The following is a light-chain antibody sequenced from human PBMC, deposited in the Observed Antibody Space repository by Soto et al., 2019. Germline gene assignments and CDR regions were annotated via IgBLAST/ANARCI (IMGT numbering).Light chain of an antibody. J-gene: IGKJ4*01. CDR1: QSVSSL. CDR2: GAS. V-gene: IGKV3-20*01. Sequence: ENLLTQSPDTLSLSPGERATLSCRASQSVSSLLAWYRQKPGQAPRLLIHGASRRVNGIPDRFSGSGFGTDFTLTISRLDPEDFAVYYCLQYGSSPFTFGGGTRVTIK. CDR3: LQYGSSPFT.